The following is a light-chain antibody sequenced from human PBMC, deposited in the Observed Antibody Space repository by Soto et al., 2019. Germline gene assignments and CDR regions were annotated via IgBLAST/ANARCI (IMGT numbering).Light chain of an antibody. CDR3: SSYTSSSTLSV. CDR2: EVT. CDR1: STDVGDYNY. J-gene: IGLJ1*01. Sequence: QSALTQPASVSGSPGQSITISCSGTSTDVGDYNYVSWYQQHPGKAPKLMIYEVTNRPSGISNRFSGSKSGNTASLTISGLQAEDEAHYYCSSYTSSSTLSVFGTGTKLTVL. V-gene: IGLV2-14*01.